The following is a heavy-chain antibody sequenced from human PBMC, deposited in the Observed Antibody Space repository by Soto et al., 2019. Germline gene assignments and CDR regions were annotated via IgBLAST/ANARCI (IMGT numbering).Heavy chain of an antibody. V-gene: IGHV4-4*07. D-gene: IGHD1-1*01. CDR1: GESISTYY. J-gene: IGHJ6*02. CDR3: ARVLLERRHYFGMDV. CDR2: MYGSGST. Sequence: SETLSLTCTVSGESISTYYWSWIRQPAGKGLEWIGRMYGSGSTNYSPFLKSRVTMSVDTSKNQFSLKLNSVTAADTAVYYCARVLLERRHYFGMDVWGQGTTVTVSS.